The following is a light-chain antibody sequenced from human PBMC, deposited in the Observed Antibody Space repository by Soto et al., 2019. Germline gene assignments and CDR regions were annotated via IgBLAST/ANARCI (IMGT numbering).Light chain of an antibody. Sequence: EVVMTQSPATLSVSPGERVSLSCGASQSVSNNVAWYWQKPGQAPRLLIYGASTRATGVPARFTGSGSGTEFTLTISSLQSEDFAVYYCQQYNNWSFGQGTRLE. CDR1: QSVSNN. CDR3: QQYNNWS. J-gene: IGKJ5*01. CDR2: GAS. V-gene: IGKV3-15*01.